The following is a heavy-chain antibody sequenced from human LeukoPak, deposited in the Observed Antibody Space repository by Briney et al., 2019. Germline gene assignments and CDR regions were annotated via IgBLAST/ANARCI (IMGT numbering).Heavy chain of an antibody. Sequence: PSETLSLTCAVYGGSFSGYYWSWIRQPPGKGLEWIGEINHSGSTNYNPSLKSRVTISVDTSKNQFSLKLSSVTGEDTAVYYCARMGKLGYCGSTSCYRLKFTFDYWGQGTLVTVS. V-gene: IGHV4-34*01. D-gene: IGHD2-2*01. CDR2: INHSGST. CDR1: GGSFSGYY. CDR3: ARMGKLGYCGSTSCYRLKFTFDY. J-gene: IGHJ4*02.